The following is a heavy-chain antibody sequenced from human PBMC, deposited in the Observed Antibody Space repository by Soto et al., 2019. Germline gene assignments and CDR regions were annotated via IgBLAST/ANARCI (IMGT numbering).Heavy chain of an antibody. Sequence: ETLSCIASVPGVSFTINNWWAWARQPPGQGLEWIGEIYRTGSTNYNPSLKSRVTISLDKLETQFSLKVTSLTAEDTAVYYCASLDPGTSVDYWGHGTLVTV. D-gene: IGHD1-7*01. CDR1: GVSFTINNW. V-gene: IGHV4-4*02. J-gene: IGHJ4*01. CDR3: ASLDPGTSVDY. CDR2: IYRTGST.